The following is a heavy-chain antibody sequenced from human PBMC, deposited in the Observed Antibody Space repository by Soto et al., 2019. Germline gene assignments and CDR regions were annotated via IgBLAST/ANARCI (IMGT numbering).Heavy chain of an antibody. V-gene: IGHV4-31*03. Sequence: PSETLFLTCRVSGDSTSRGGYYWSWIRQHPGKGLEWIGYIYWSGNTYFNPSLKSRVSISLGTSSNQFSLNLTSVTAADTAVYYCARGAADYGDAFDIWGQGTTVTVSS. CDR1: GDSTSRGGYY. CDR2: IYWSGNT. CDR3: ARGAADYGDAFDI. J-gene: IGHJ3*02. D-gene: IGHD4-17*01.